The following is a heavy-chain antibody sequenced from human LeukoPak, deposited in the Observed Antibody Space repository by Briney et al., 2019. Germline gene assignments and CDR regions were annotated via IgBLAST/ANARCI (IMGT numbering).Heavy chain of an antibody. J-gene: IGHJ3*01. V-gene: IGHV3-21*01. CDR1: GFTFSSYS. Sequence: GGSLRLSCAASGFTFSSYSMNWVRQVPGKGLEWLSSISASGSYIFYTDSVRGRFTISRDNAKNSLYLQMSSLRVEDTAVYYCARMGSALEVGANGFDVWGPGTMVTVYS. CDR3: ARMGSALEVGANGFDV. D-gene: IGHD4/OR15-4a*01. CDR2: ISASGSYI.